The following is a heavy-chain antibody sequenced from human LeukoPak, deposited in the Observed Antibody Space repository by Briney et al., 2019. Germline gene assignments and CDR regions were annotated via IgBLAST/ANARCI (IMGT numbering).Heavy chain of an antibody. CDR2: INPNSGAT. CDR3: ARDISGSYSHNWFDP. V-gene: IGHV1-2*02. D-gene: IGHD1-26*01. CDR1: GYTFTGYF. J-gene: IGHJ5*02. Sequence: ASVKVSCKASGYTFTGYFMHWVRQAPGQGLEWMGWINPNSGATDYAQNFQGRVTMTRDTSISTAYMELSRLRSDDTAVYYCARDISGSYSHNWFDPWGQGTLVTVSS.